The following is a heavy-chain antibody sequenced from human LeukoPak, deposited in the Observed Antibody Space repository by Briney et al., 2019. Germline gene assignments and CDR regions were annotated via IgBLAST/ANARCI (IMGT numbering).Heavy chain of an antibody. J-gene: IGHJ3*02. CDR2: IYYSGST. CDR3: ARAAAIAVAGDGAFDI. CDR1: GGAMSSYY. V-gene: IGHV4-59*01. Sequence: SETLSLTCTVSGGAMSSYYWTWIRQPPGKGLEWIGYIYYSGSTNYNPSLKSRVTISVDTSKNQFSLKLSSVTAADTAVYYCARAAAIAVAGDGAFDIWGQGTMVTVSS. D-gene: IGHD6-19*01.